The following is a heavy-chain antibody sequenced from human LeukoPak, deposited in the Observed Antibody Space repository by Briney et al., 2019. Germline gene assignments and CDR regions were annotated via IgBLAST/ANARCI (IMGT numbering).Heavy chain of an antibody. J-gene: IGHJ5*02. D-gene: IGHD3-22*01. V-gene: IGHV4-4*07. Sequence: PSETLSLTCTVSGGSISSYYWSWIRQPAGKGLESIGHISTSGSTNYNPSLKSRVTISVDTSKNQFSLKLSSVTAADTAVYYCARVFSTNYYDNRGWFDPWGQGTLVTVSS. CDR3: ARVFSTNYYDNRGWFDP. CDR1: GGSISSYY. CDR2: ISTSGST.